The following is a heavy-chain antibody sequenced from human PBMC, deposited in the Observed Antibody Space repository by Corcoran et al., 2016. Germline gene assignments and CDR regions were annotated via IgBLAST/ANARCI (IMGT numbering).Heavy chain of an antibody. J-gene: IGHJ4*02. CDR3: ARGSGGSYPETYYFDY. V-gene: IGHV1-46*01. Sequence: QVQLVQSGAEVKKPGASVKVSCKASGYTFPSNYMHWVRQTPGQGLEWMGIINPSGGSTSYAQKFQGRVTMTRDTSTSTVYMELSSLRSEDTAVYYCARGSGGSYPETYYFDYWGQGTLVTVSS. CDR2: INPSGGST. CDR1: GYTFPSNY. D-gene: IGHD1-26*01.